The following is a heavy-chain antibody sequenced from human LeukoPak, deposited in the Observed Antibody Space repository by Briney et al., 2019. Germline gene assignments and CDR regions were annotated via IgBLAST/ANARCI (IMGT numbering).Heavy chain of an antibody. Sequence: GGSLRLSCAASGFSFSNYPMSWVRQAPGKGLEWVSAITTGGDTYYAGSVKGRFTISRDNSKNTLYLQMNSLRVEDTAVYYCAKEDFSDHTTGFGPWGQGTLVTVSS. D-gene: IGHD1-1*01. V-gene: IGHV3-23*01. CDR3: AKEDFSDHTTGFGP. J-gene: IGHJ5*02. CDR1: GFSFSNYP. CDR2: ITTGGDT.